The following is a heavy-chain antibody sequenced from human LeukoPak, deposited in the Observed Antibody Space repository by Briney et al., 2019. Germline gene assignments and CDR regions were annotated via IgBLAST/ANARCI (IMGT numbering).Heavy chain of an antibody. CDR2: IYYSGST. Sequence: PSETLSLTCTVSGGSISSGGYYWSRIRQHPGKGLEWIGYIYYSGSTYYNPSLKSRVTISVDTSKNRFSLKLSSVTAADTAVYYCASGAFSGGPDYWGQGTLVTVSS. CDR3: ASGAFSGGPDY. D-gene: IGHD2-15*01. CDR1: GGSISSGGYY. V-gene: IGHV4-31*03. J-gene: IGHJ4*02.